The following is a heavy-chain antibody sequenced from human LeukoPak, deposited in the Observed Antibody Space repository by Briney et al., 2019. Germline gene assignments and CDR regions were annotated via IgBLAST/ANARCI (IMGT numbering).Heavy chain of an antibody. CDR1: GLTFSSYA. CDR2: ISGSGLNT. J-gene: IGHJ4*02. V-gene: IGHV3-23*01. CDR3: ARDGFGTGSN. D-gene: IGHD3-16*01. Sequence: AGGSLRLSCAASGLTFSSYAMSWVRQAPGKGLEWVSAISGSGLNTYYADSVKGRFTISRDNSRNTLYLQMNNLRADDTAVYYCARDGFGTGSNWGQGTLVTVSS.